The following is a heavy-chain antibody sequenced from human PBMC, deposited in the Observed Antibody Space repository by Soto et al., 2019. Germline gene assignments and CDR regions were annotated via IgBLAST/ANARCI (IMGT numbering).Heavy chain of an antibody. CDR3: ARDGLGNYDFWSGYYKNWFDP. D-gene: IGHD3-3*01. CDR2: INPSGGST. V-gene: IGHV1-46*01. J-gene: IGHJ5*02. Sequence: GASVKVCCKASGDTFTIYYMHCVRQAPGQGLEWMGIINPSGGSTSYAQKFQGRVTMTRDTSTSTVYMELSSLRSEDTAVYYCARDGLGNYDFWSGYYKNWFDPWGQGTLVTVSS. CDR1: GDTFTIYY.